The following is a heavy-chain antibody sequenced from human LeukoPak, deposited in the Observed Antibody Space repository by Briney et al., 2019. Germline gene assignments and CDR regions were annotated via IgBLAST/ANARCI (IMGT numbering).Heavy chain of an antibody. CDR1: GFTFSSYW. CDR3: AREGRNSYWYFDL. Sequence: GGSLRLSCAASGFTFSSYWMHWVRQAPGKGLVWVSRINSDGSSTIYADSVKGRFTISSDNAQNTVYLQMNSLRAEDTAVYYCAREGRNSYWYFDLWGRGTLVTVSS. CDR2: INSDGSST. J-gene: IGHJ2*01. V-gene: IGHV3-74*01. D-gene: IGHD4-23*01.